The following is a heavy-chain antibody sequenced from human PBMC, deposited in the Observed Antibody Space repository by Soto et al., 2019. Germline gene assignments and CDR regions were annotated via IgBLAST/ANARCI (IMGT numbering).Heavy chain of an antibody. V-gene: IGHV1-69*13. J-gene: IGHJ4*02. Sequence: GASVKVSCKASGGTFSSHAISWVRQAPGQGLEWMGGIIPIFGTANYAQKFQGRVTITADESTSTAYMELSSLRSEDTAVYYCGPSSGGSYGNYWGQGPLVTVSS. CDR2: IIPIFGTA. CDR3: GPSSGGSYGNY. D-gene: IGHD1-26*01. CDR1: GGTFSSHA.